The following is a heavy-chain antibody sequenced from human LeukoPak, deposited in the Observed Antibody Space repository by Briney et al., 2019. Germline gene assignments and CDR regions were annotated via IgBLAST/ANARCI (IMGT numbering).Heavy chain of an antibody. D-gene: IGHD2-2*02. J-gene: IGHJ3*02. Sequence: SETLSLTCTVSGGSISSYYWSWIRQPPGKGLEWIGYIYYSGSTNYNPSLKSRVTISVDTSKNQFSLKLSSVTAADTAVYYCARDRYGVCSSTSCYRAHDAFDIWGQGTMVTVSS. CDR1: GGSISSYY. CDR2: IYYSGST. V-gene: IGHV4-59*01. CDR3: ARDRYGVCSSTSCYRAHDAFDI.